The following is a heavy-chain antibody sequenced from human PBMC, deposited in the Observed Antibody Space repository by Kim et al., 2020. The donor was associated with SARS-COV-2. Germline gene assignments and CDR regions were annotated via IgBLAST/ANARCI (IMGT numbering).Heavy chain of an antibody. CDR1: GFTFSSYG. J-gene: IGHJ4*02. Sequence: GGSLRLSCAASGFTFSSYGMHWVRQAPGKGLEWVAVIWYDGSNKYYADSVKGRFTISRDNSKNTLYLQMNSLRAEDTAVYYCARDKAARTYTFDYWGQGTLVTVSS. CDR2: IWYDGSNK. D-gene: IGHD6-25*01. V-gene: IGHV3-33*01. CDR3: ARDKAARTYTFDY.